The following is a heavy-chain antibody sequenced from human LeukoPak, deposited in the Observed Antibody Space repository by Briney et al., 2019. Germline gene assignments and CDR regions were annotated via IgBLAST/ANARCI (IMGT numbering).Heavy chain of an antibody. Sequence: TGGSLRLSCAASGFTFSDYYMSWIRQAPGKGLEWVSYISSSGSTIYYADSVKGRFTISRDNAKNSLYLQMNSLRAEDTAVYYCAKGPYSSSSLWFDPWGQGTLVTVSS. J-gene: IGHJ5*02. CDR1: GFTFSDYY. V-gene: IGHV3-11*01. D-gene: IGHD6-6*01. CDR3: AKGPYSSSSLWFDP. CDR2: ISSSGSTI.